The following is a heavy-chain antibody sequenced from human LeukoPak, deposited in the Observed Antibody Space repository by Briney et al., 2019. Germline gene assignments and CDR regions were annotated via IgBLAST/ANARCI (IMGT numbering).Heavy chain of an antibody. J-gene: IGHJ5*02. CDR3: ARDRRGESHH. Sequence: GGSLRLSCAASGFTFSSHAMHWVRQAPGKGLEWVAVISYDGSNKYYADSVKGRFTISRDNSKNTLYLQMNSLRAEDTAVYYCARDRRGESHHWGQGTLVTVSS. CDR2: ISYDGSNK. V-gene: IGHV3-30-3*01. CDR1: GFTFSSHA. D-gene: IGHD3-10*01.